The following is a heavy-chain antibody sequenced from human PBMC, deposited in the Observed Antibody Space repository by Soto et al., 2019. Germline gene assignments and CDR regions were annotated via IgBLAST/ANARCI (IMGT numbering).Heavy chain of an antibody. Sequence: VKVSCKASGGTFSSYAISWVRQAPGQGLEWMGGIIPIFGTANYAQKFQGRVTITADESTSTAYMELSSLRSEDTAVYYCARSDDSSGYWVLYYFDYWGQGTLVTVSS. CDR3: ARSDDSSGYWVLYYFDY. V-gene: IGHV1-69*13. D-gene: IGHD3-22*01. CDR2: IIPIFGTA. J-gene: IGHJ4*02. CDR1: GGTFSSYA.